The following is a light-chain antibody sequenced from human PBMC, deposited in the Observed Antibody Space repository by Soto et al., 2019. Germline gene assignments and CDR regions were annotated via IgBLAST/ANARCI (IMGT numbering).Light chain of an antibody. CDR3: QQYETSLPIT. CDR1: QSVSSRY. J-gene: IGKJ5*01. CDR2: GAS. V-gene: IGKV3-20*01. Sequence: ENVLTQSPGTLSLAPGERATLSCRASQSVSSRYLAWYQQQPGQAPRLLIYGASSRATGIPDRFSGSGSGTDFTLTISRLEPEDFAVYYCQQYETSLPITFGQGTRLEIK.